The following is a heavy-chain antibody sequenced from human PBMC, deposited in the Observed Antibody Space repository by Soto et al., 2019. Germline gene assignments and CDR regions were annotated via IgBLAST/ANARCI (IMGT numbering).Heavy chain of an antibody. CDR1: GFTFSSYA. CDR3: ARGYDSSGYYQNDAFDI. V-gene: IGHV3-30-3*01. D-gene: IGHD3-22*01. J-gene: IGHJ3*02. CDR2: ISYDGSNK. Sequence: GGSLRLSCAASGFTFSSYAMHWVRQAPGKGLEWVAVISYDGSNKYYADSVKGRFTISRDNSKNTLYLQMNSLRAEDTAVYYCARGYDSSGYYQNDAFDIWGQGTMVT.